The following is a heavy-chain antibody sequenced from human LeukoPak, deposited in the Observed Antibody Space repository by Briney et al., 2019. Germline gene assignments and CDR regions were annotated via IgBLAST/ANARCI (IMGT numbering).Heavy chain of an antibody. CDR1: GFTFSSYS. CDR2: ISSSSSTI. V-gene: IGHV3-48*01. Sequence: GGSLRLSCAASGFTFSSYSMNWVRQAPGKGLEWVSYISSSSSTIYYADSVKGRFTISRDNAKNSLYLQMNSLRGEDTAVYYCARDGPYYDILTGYYTPVRYFDYWGQGTLVTVSS. D-gene: IGHD3-9*01. J-gene: IGHJ4*02. CDR3: ARDGPYYDILTGYYTPVRYFDY.